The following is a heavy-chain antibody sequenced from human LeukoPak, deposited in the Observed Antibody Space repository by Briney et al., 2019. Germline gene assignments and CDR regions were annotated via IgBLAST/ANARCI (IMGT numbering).Heavy chain of an antibody. CDR1: GGSISSGGYS. CDR3: ARGDYCSSTSCYVYFDY. J-gene: IGHJ4*02. Sequence: SETLSLTCAVSGGSISSGGYSLSWIRQPPGKGLEWIGYIYHSGSTYYNPSLKSRVTISVDTSTNQFSLKLSSVTAADTAVYYCARGDYCSSTSCYVYFDYWGQGTLVTVSS. CDR2: IYHSGST. D-gene: IGHD2-2*01. V-gene: IGHV4-30-2*01.